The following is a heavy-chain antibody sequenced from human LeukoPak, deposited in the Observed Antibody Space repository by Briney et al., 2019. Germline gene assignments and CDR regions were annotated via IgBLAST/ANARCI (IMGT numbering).Heavy chain of an antibody. D-gene: IGHD6-13*01. CDR1: GGSFSGYY. V-gene: IGHV4-34*01. J-gene: IGHJ4*02. CDR3: ARAIAAPVFFDY. Sequence: SETLSLTCAVYGGSFSGYYWSWIRQPPGKGLEWIGEINHSGSTNYNPSLKSRVTISVDTSKNQFSLKLGSVTAADTAVYYCARAIAAPVFFDYWGQGTLVTVSS. CDR2: INHSGST.